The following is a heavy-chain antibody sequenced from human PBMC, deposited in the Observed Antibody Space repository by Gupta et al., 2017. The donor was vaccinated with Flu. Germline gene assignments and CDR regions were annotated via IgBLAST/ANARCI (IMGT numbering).Heavy chain of an antibody. Sequence: QVQLQESGPGLVKPSQTLSLTCTVSGGSISSGGYYWSWIRQHPGKGLEWIGYIYYSGSTYYNPSLKSRVTISVDTSKNQFSLKLSSVTAADTAVYYCARFRRSSGWYKGGFDPWGQGTLVTVSS. V-gene: IGHV4-31*03. J-gene: IGHJ5*02. D-gene: IGHD6-19*01. CDR3: ARFRRSSGWYKGGFDP. CDR1: GGSISSGGYY. CDR2: IYYSGST.